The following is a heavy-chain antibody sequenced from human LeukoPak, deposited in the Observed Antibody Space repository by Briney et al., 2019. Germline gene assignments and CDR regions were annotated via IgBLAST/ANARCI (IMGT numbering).Heavy chain of an antibody. CDR3: ASNLPYVDTGY. CDR2: ISSSSSYI. D-gene: IGHD5-18*01. Sequence: GGSLRLSCAASGFSFGSFWMTWVRQAPGRGLEWVSSISSSSSYIYYADSVKGRFTISRDNAKNSLYLQMNSLRAEDTAVYYCASNLPYVDTGYWGQGTLVTVSS. V-gene: IGHV3-21*01. CDR1: GFSFGSFW. J-gene: IGHJ4*02.